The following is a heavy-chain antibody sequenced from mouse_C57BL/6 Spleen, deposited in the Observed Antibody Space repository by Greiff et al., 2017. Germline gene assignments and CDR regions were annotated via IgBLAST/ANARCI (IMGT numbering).Heavy chain of an antibody. CDR3: ARRANWDWYFDV. D-gene: IGHD4-1*01. J-gene: IGHJ1*03. Sequence: DVQLQESGPGLVKPSQSLSLTCSVTGYSITSGYYWNWIRQFPGNKLEWMGYISYDGSNNYNPSLKNRNSITRDTSKNQFFLKLNSVPTEDTATYYCARRANWDWYFDVWGTGTTVTVSS. CDR1: GYSITSGYY. V-gene: IGHV3-6*01. CDR2: ISYDGSN.